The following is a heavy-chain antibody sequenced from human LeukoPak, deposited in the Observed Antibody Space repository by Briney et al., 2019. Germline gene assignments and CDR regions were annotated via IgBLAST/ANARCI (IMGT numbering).Heavy chain of an antibody. CDR2: IYYSGST. V-gene: IGHV4-59*01. J-gene: IGHJ5*02. CDR3: ARELPYYDILTGYYNNWFDP. CDR1: GGSISSYY. Sequence: SETLSLTCTVSGGSISSYYWSWIRQPPGKGLEWIGYIYYSGSTNYNPSLKSRVTISVDTSKNQFSLKLSSVTAADTAVYYCARELPYYDILTGYYNNWFDPWGQGTLVTVPS. D-gene: IGHD3-9*01.